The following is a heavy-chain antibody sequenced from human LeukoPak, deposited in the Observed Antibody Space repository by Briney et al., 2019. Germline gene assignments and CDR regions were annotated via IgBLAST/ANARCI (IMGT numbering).Heavy chain of an antibody. CDR3: ARDCSYYYDSSGYCLFDY. J-gene: IGHJ4*02. Sequence: PGGSLRLSCAASGFTFSSYSMNWVRQAPGKGLEWVSSISSSSYIYYADSVKGRFTISRDNAKNSLYLQMNSLRAEDTAVYYCARDCSYYYDSSGYCLFDYWGRGTLVTVSS. V-gene: IGHV3-21*01. CDR1: GFTFSSYS. CDR2: ISSSSYI. D-gene: IGHD3-22*01.